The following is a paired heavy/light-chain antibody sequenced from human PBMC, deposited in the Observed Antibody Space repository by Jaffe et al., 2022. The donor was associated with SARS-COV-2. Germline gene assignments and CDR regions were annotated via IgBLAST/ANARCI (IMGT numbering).Light chain of an antibody. V-gene: IGKV1-39*01. J-gene: IGKJ2*01. CDR2: AAS. CDR3: QQSYSAPYT. CDR1: QSISNY. Sequence: DIQMTQSPSSLSASVGDRATITCRASQSISNYLNWYQQKPGKAPELLIYAASSLQSGVPSRFSGSGSGTDFTLTISSLQPEDFATYYCQQSYSAPYTFGQGTKLEIK.
Heavy chain of an antibody. CDR3: TRRPEHKNTDGYYYYGMDV. CDR2: IRSKANSYAT. CDR1: GFAFSGSA. Sequence: EVQLVESGGGLVQPGGSLKLSCAASGFAFSGSAMHWVRQASGKGLEWVGRIRSKANSYATAYAASVKGRFTISRDDSKNTAYLQMNSLKTEDTAVYYCTRRPEHKNTDGYYYYGMDVWGQGTTVTVSS. V-gene: IGHV3-73*01. D-gene: IGHD1-1*01. J-gene: IGHJ6*02.